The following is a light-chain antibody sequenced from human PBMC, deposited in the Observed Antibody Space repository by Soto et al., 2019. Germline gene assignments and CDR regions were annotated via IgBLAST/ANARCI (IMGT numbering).Light chain of an antibody. CDR2: DVS. Sequence: QSALTQPASVSGSPGQSITISCTGTSSDVGRYNYVSWYQQHPGKAPKLMLYDVSNRPSGVSNRFSGPKSGNTASLTISGLQAEDEADYYCSSYTTSSTEVFGTGTKLTVL. V-gene: IGLV2-14*01. CDR3: SSYTTSSTEV. J-gene: IGLJ1*01. CDR1: SSDVGRYNY.